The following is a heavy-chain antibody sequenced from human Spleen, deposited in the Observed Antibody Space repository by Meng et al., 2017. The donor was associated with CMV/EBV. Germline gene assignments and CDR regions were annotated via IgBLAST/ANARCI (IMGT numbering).Heavy chain of an antibody. V-gene: IGHV3-30*02. D-gene: IGHD6-6*01. Sequence: GESLKISCAASGFTFSTYWMSWVRQAPGKGLEWVTFIRYDGNNKYYADSVKGRFTITRDNSKNTLHLHMNSLRPEDTAVYYCAKGEYNSPSLLDGWGQGTLVTVSS. J-gene: IGHJ4*02. CDR2: IRYDGNNK. CDR1: GFTFSTYW. CDR3: AKGEYNSPSLLDG.